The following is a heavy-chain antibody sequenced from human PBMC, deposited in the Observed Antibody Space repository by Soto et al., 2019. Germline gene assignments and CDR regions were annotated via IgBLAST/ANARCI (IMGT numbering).Heavy chain of an antibody. CDR1: GFTVSGIY. CDR3: ARDTFGGAYDFCH. D-gene: IGHD3-3*01. CDR2: IDSGGCT. J-gene: IGHJ4*02. Sequence: EVQLMESGGGLVQPGDSLRLSCAVSGFTVSGIYMTWVRQAPGKGLEWVSVIDSGGCTYYADSVRGRFTISRDNSKNKLSLQMISLRAEDTAVYYCARDTFGGAYDFCHGGQGTLVTVSS. V-gene: IGHV3-66*01.